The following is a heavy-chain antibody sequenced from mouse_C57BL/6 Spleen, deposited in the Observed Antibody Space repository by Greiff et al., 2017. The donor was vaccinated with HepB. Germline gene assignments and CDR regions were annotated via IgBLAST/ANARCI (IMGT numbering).Heavy chain of an antibody. CDR3: ARDEATTVYFDY. D-gene: IGHD1-1*01. CDR2: ISDGGSYT. J-gene: IGHJ2*01. Sequence: EVMLVESGGGLVKPGGSLKLSCAASGFTFSSYAMSWVRQTPEKRLEWVATISDGGSYTYYPDNVKGRFTISRDNAKNNLYLQRSHLKSEDTAMYYCARDEATTVYFDYWGQGTTLTVSS. CDR1: GFTFSSYA. V-gene: IGHV5-4*01.